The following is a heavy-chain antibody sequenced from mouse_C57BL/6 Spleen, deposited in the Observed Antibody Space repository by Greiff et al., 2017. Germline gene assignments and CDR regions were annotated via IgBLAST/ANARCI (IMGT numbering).Heavy chain of an antibody. CDR2: IYPGGGYT. J-gene: IGHJ2*01. CDR1: GYTFTNYW. CDR3: ARSDRHYFDY. V-gene: IGHV1-63*01. Sequence: VQLQQSGAELVRPGTSVKMSCKASGYTFTNYWIGWVKQRPGHGLEWIGDIYPGGGYTNYNAKFKSKATLTVNKSSSPSYMQFSSLTSVDSAIYYCARSDRHYFDYWGQGTTLTVSS.